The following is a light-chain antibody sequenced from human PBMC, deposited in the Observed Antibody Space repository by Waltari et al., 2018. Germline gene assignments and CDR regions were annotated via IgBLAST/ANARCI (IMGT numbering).Light chain of an antibody. J-gene: IGLJ3*02. V-gene: IGLV2-14*03. CDR1: SSAVGGYNY. CDR3: SSYTSSSTPWV. Sequence: QSALTQPASVSGSPGQSITTSCTGTSSAVGGYNYASRYQQHPGKAPKLMIYDVSNRPSGVSNRFSGSKSGNTASLTISGLQAEDEADYYCSSYTSSSTPWVFGGGTKLTVL. CDR2: DVS.